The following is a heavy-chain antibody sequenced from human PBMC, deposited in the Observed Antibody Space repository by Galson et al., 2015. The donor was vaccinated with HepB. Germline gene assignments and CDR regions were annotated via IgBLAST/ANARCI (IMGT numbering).Heavy chain of an antibody. J-gene: IGHJ4*02. Sequence: GAEVKKPGESLKISCKGSGYSFTSYWIGWVRQMPGKGLEWMGRIDPSDSYTNYSPSFQGHVTISADKSISTAYLQWSSLKAPDTAMYYCARLPSGYEGEDYWGQGTLVTVSS. D-gene: IGHD5-12*01. CDR1: GYSFTSYW. CDR3: ARLPSGYEGEDY. V-gene: IGHV5-10-1*01. CDR2: IDPSDSYT.